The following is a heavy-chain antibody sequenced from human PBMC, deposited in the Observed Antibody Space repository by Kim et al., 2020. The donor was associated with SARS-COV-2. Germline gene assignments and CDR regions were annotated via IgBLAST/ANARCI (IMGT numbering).Heavy chain of an antibody. D-gene: IGHD4-17*01. CDR3: ARVYGDYANYFDS. J-gene: IGHJ4*02. Sequence: ASVKVSCKASGYTFTNFAIHWVRQAPGQSLEAMGWINTGDGNTEYAQKFQGTVTITRDRYASTAYMELSSLTSEDTAMYYCARVYGDYANYFDSWGQVTLLTVSS. V-gene: IGHV1-3*04. CDR1: GYTFTNFA. CDR2: INTGDGNT.